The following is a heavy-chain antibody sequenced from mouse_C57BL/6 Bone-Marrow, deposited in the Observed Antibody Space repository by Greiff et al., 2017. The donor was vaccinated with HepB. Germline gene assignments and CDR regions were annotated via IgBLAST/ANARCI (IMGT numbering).Heavy chain of an antibody. J-gene: IGHJ3*01. CDR1: GFTFSDYG. V-gene: IGHV5-17*01. CDR3: AREVRAWFAY. Sequence: EVNVVESGGGLVKPGGSLKLSCAASGFTFSDYGMHWVRQAPEKGLEWVAYISSGSSTIYYADTVKGRFTISRDNAKNTLFLQMTSLRSEDTAMYYCAREVRAWFAYWGQGTLVTVSA. CDR2: ISSGSSTI.